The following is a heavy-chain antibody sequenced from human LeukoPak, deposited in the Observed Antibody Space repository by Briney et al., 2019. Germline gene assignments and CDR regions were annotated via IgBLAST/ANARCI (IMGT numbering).Heavy chain of an antibody. D-gene: IGHD4-17*01. CDR3: ATEGGWQPTDYGDHVY. Sequence: GASVKVSCKASGYTFTYYYMHWVRQAPGQGLEWMGWISPYNGNTNYPQKLQGRVTMTTDTSTSTAYMELRSLRSDDTALYYCATEGGWQPTDYGDHVYWGQGTLVTVSS. J-gene: IGHJ4*02. V-gene: IGHV1-18*04. CDR1: GYTFTYYY. CDR2: ISPYNGNT.